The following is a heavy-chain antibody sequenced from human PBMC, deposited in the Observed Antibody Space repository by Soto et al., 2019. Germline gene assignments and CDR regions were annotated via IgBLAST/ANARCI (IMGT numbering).Heavy chain of an antibody. D-gene: IGHD5-12*01. CDR3: ARAYGGFDNGLDV. J-gene: IGHJ6*02. Sequence: PSETLSLTCTVSGDSIRSYYWTWIRQPPGKGLELIGYIYYSGSTRCNPSLKSRVTISVDMSKNQFSLKLSSVIAADTAVYYCARAYGGFDNGLDVWGQGTAVTVSS. V-gene: IGHV4-59*01. CDR2: IYYSGST. CDR1: GDSIRSYY.